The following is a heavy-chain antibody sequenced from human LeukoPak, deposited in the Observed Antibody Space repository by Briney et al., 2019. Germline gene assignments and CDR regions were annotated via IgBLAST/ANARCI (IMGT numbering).Heavy chain of an antibody. Sequence: TSETLSLTCAVYGGSFSGYYWSWLRQPPGKGLEWIGEINHSGSTNYNPSLKSRVTISVDTSKNQFSLKLSSVTAADTAVYYCARLNPDAVAGTFFDYWGQGTLVTVSS. J-gene: IGHJ4*02. D-gene: IGHD6-19*01. CDR2: INHSGST. CDR3: ARLNPDAVAGTFFDY. V-gene: IGHV4-34*01. CDR1: GGSFSGYY.